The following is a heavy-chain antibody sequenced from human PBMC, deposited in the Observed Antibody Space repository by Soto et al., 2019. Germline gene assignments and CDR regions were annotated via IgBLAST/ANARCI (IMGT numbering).Heavy chain of an antibody. J-gene: IGHJ3*02. CDR3: ARGRDIVVVPAAIVSAKAAGYAFDI. CDR2: IYYSGST. CDR1: GGSISSGDYY. V-gene: IGHV4-30-4*01. Sequence: QVQLQESGPGLVKPSQTLSLTCTVSGGSISSGDYYWSWIRQPPGKGLEWIGYIYYSGSTYYNPSVRGRGSVAVDRSKSQFSRELSSVTAADTAVYYCARGRDIVVVPAAIVSAKAAGYAFDIWGQGTMVTVSS. D-gene: IGHD2-2*02.